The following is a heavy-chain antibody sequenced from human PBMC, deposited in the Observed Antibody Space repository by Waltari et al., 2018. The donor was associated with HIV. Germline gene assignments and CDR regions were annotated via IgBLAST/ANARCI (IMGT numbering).Heavy chain of an antibody. Sequence: QVQLVQSGAEVQKPGASVKVSCKASGYTFTGYYMHWVRQAPGQGLEWMGWINPNSGGTNYAQKFQGRVTMTRDTSISTAYMELSRLRSDDTAVYYCARGIAVAGTPPHFDYWGQGTLVTVSS. J-gene: IGHJ4*02. D-gene: IGHD6-19*01. V-gene: IGHV1-2*02. CDR1: GYTFTGYY. CDR3: ARGIAVAGTPPHFDY. CDR2: INPNSGGT.